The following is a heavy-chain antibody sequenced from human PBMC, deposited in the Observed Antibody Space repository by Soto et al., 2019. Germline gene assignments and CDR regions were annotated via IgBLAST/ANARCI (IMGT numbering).Heavy chain of an antibody. V-gene: IGHV4-31*01. CDR3: ARRYLRSGEIL. CDR1: GGPINSGDYY. D-gene: IGHD3-9*01. Sequence: QVQLQESGPGLVKPSQTLSLTCTVSGGPINSGDYYWTWLRQHPERGLEWVGHIYYDGSTYYSPSLASLATVSEDTSKTQFSLKLRSVAAADTAVYYWARRYLRSGEILWGQGALVSVSS. J-gene: IGHJ4*02. CDR2: IYYDGST.